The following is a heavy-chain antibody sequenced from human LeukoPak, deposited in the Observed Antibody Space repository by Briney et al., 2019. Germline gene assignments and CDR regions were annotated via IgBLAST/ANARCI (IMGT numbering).Heavy chain of an antibody. J-gene: IGHJ4*02. CDR3: ARFRVENYYDSSGQYYFDY. D-gene: IGHD3-22*01. CDR1: GGSFSGYY. CDR2: IYYSGST. Sequence: PSETLSLTCAVYGGSFSGYYWGWIRQPPGKGLEWIGSIYYSGSTYYNPSLKSRVTISVDTSKNQFSLKLSSVTAADTAVYYCARFRVENYYDSSGQYYFDYWGQGTLVTVSS. V-gene: IGHV4-39*01.